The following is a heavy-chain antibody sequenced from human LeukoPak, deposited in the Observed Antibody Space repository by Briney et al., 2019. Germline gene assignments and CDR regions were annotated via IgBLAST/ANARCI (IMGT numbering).Heavy chain of an antibody. CDR2: IYYSGST. CDR3: ARQNYYYGMDV. Sequence: SDTLPLTCAVYGGSFSGYYWSWIRQPPGNALEGTGEIYYSGSTNYNPSLKSRVTISVDTSKNQFSLKLSSVTAPDTAVYYCARQNYYYGMDVWGQGTTGTVSS. CDR1: GGSFSGYY. V-gene: IGHV4-34*01. J-gene: IGHJ6*02.